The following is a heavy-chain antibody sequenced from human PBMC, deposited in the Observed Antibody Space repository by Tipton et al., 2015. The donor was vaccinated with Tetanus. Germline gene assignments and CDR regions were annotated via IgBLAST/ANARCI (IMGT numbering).Heavy chain of an antibody. V-gene: IGHV3-21*01. CDR3: ASGSALDY. CDR2: ISSTTAYI. J-gene: IGHJ4*02. D-gene: IGHD6-25*01. CDR1: DSIASHSY. Sequence: SLRLSCAVSDSIASHSYVTWVRQAPGKGLEWVASISSTTAYIYYADSLKGRFTISRDNAKNSLYLQMNSLRADDTGVYYCASGSALDYWGQGTLVTVSS.